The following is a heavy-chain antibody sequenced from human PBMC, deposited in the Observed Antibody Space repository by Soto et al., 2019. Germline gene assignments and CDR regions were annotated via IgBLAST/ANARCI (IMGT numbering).Heavy chain of an antibody. CDR3: TTLPPTYYYDSSNDY. D-gene: IGHD3-22*01. Sequence: GGSLRLSCAASGFTFSNAWMNWVRQAPGKGLEWVGRIKSKTDGGTTDYAAPVKGRFTISRDDSKNTLYLQMNSLKTEDTAVYYCTTLPPTYYYDSSNDYWGQGTLVTVSS. J-gene: IGHJ4*02. CDR2: IKSKTDGGTT. V-gene: IGHV3-15*07. CDR1: GFTFSNAW.